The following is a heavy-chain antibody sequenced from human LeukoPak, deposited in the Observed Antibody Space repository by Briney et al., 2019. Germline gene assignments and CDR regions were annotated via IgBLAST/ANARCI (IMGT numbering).Heavy chain of an antibody. Sequence: GGSLRLSCAASGFTLSTYWMSWVRQAPGKGLEWVANIRQDGSEIYYVDSVKGRFTISRDNAKNSLYLQMNSLRAEDTAVYYCARDKVVGATIFDYWGQGTLVTVSS. J-gene: IGHJ4*02. CDR3: ARDKVVGATIFDY. D-gene: IGHD1-26*01. CDR2: IRQDGSEI. CDR1: GFTLSTYW. V-gene: IGHV3-7*03.